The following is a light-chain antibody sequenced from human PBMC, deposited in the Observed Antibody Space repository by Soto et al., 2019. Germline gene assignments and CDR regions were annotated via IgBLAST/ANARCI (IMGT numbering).Light chain of an antibody. CDR2: GAS. CDR3: QQSYTSPVT. V-gene: IGKV1-39*01. Sequence: DIQMTQYPASLSASVGDRVTISCRASQSIGRNLNWYQQKPGKAPNLLIYGASNLQSGVPSRFSGGGSGTDFTLTISSLQPEDFGTYYCQQSYTSPVTFGGGTKVDIK. J-gene: IGKJ4*01. CDR1: QSIGRN.